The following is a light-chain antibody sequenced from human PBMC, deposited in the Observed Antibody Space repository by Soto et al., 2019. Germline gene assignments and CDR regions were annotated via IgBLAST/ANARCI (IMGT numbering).Light chain of an antibody. Sequence: EIVLTQSPGTLSLSPGERVTLSCRASQSVSSSYLAWYQQKLGQAPRLLIYGASSRATGIPDRFRGSGSGTDFTLTISRLEPEDFAVYYCQQYGSSPLYTFGQGTKLEIK. CDR3: QQYGSSPLYT. CDR1: QSVSSSY. V-gene: IGKV3-20*01. J-gene: IGKJ2*01. CDR2: GAS.